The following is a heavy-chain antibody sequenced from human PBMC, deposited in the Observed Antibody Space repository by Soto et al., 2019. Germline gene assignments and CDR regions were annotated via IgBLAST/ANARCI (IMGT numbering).Heavy chain of an antibody. Sequence: ASVKVSCKASGYTFTSYYMHWVRQAPGQGLEWMGIINPSGGSTSYAQKFQGRVTMTRDTSTSTVYMELSSLRSEDTAVYYCARAGIAAAGRKFVDYWGQGTLVTVSS. CDR1: GYTFTSYY. CDR3: ARAGIAAAGRKFVDY. J-gene: IGHJ4*02. V-gene: IGHV1-46*01. D-gene: IGHD6-13*01. CDR2: INPSGGST.